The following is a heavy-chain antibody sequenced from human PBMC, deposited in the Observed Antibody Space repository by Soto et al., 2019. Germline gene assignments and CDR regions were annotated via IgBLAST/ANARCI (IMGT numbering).Heavy chain of an antibody. V-gene: IGHV1-18*01. CDR1: GYTFTSYG. D-gene: IGHD5-12*01. CDR2: ISAYNGNT. J-gene: IGHJ6*02. Sequence: ASVKVSCKASGYTFTSYGISWVRQAPGQGLEWMGWISAYNGNTNYAQKLQGRVTMTTDTSTSTAYMELRSLRSEDTAVYYCARDWADYRRGYSGYDSLYYYYGMDVWGQGTTVTVSS. CDR3: ARDWADYRRGYSGYDSLYYYYGMDV.